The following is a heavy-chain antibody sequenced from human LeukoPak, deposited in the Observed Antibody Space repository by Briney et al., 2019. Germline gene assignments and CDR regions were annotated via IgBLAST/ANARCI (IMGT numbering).Heavy chain of an antibody. CDR1: GGTFSSYA. J-gene: IGHJ4*02. Sequence: GASVKVPCKASGGTFSSYAISWVRQAPGQGLEWMGGIIPIFGTANYAQKFQGRVTITADESTSTAYMELSSLRSEDTAVYYCARSVVMYFDYWGQGTLATVSS. D-gene: IGHD3-22*01. CDR3: ARSVVMYFDY. CDR2: IIPIFGTA. V-gene: IGHV1-69*01.